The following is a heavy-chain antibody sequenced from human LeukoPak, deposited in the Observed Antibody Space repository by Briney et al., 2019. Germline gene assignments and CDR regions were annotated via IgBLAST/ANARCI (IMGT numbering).Heavy chain of an antibody. CDR2: IGRSGTTI. CDR1: GFTFSDYY. CDR3: TRVRMKLWFGELFNAFDY. J-gene: IGHJ4*02. V-gene: IGHV3-11*01. D-gene: IGHD3-10*01. Sequence: GGSLRLSCAASGFTFSDYYMSWIRQVPGKGLEWVSYIGRSGTTIHYADSVKGRFTISWDNAKKSLYLQMNSLRAEDTAVYYCTRVRMKLWFGELFNAFDYWGQGTLVTVSS.